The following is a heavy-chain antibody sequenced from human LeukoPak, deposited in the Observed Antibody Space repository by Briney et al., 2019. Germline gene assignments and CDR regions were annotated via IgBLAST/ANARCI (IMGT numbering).Heavy chain of an antibody. CDR3: TRGGMVRGVSGYYYYYYMDV. V-gene: IGHV4-34*01. CDR1: GGSFSGYY. D-gene: IGHD3-10*01. J-gene: IGHJ6*03. CDR2: INHSGST. Sequence: PSETLSLTCAVYGGSFSGYYWSWIRQPPGKGLEWIGEINHSGSTNYNPSLKSRVTISVDTSKNQFSLKLSSVTAADTAVYYCTRGGMVRGVSGYYYYYYMDVWGKGTTVTVSS.